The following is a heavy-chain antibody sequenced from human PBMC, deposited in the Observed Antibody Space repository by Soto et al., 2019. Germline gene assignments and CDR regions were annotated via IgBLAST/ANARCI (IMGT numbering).Heavy chain of an antibody. CDR2: ISYDGSNK. V-gene: IGHV3-30*18. D-gene: IGHD1-20*01. CDR3: AKPYTEYYFDY. CDR1: GFTFSSYG. J-gene: IGHJ4*02. Sequence: PGGSLRLSCAASGFTFSSYGMHWVRQAPGKGLEWVAVISYDGSNKYYADSVKGRFTISRDNSKNTLYLQMNSLRAEDTAVYYCAKPYTEYYFDYWGQGTLVTVSS.